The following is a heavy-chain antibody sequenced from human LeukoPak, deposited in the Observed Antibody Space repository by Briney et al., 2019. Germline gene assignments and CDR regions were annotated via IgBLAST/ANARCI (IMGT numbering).Heavy chain of an antibody. D-gene: IGHD3-3*01. Sequence: SETLSLTCAVYGGSLSGYYWSWIRQPPGKGLEWIGEINHSGSTNYNPSLKSRVTISVDTSKNQFSLKLSSVTAADTAVYYCAREGVTIFGVVNESPPFDYWGQGTLVTVSS. J-gene: IGHJ4*02. V-gene: IGHV4-34*01. CDR2: INHSGST. CDR1: GGSLSGYY. CDR3: AREGVTIFGVVNESPPFDY.